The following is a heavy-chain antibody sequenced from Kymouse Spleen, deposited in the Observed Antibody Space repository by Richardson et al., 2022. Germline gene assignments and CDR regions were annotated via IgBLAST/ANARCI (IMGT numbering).Heavy chain of an antibody. CDR3: AREGYDILTGYHFDY. J-gene: IGHJ4*02. V-gene: IGHV4-39*01. CDR1: GGSISSSSYY. CDR2: IYYSGST. D-gene: IGHD3-9*01. Sequence: QLQLQESGPGLVKPSETLSLTCTVSGGSISSSSYYWGWIRQPPGKGLEWIGSIYYSGSTYYNPSLKSRVTISVDTSKNQFSLKLSSVTAADTAVYYCAREGYDILTGYHFDYWGQGTLVTVSS.